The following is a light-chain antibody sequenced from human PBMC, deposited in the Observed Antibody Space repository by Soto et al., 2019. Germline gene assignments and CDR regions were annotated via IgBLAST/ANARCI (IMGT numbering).Light chain of an antibody. CDR2: AAS. CDR3: LQPNSYPPS. J-gene: IGKJ1*01. CDR1: QGIRND. V-gene: IGKV1-17*01. Sequence: DIQMTQSPSSLSASVGDRVIITCRASQGIRNDLGWYQQKPGKAPKRLIYAASSLQSGVPSRFRGRATGTEFTLPIRSLQPQDFATYYCLQPNSYPPSFGQGTKVEIK.